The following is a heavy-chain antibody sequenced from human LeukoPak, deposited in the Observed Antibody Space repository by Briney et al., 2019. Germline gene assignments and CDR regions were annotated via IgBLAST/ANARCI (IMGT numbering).Heavy chain of an antibody. Sequence: GGSLRLSCAVSGITLSNYGMSWVRQAPGKALEWVAGISDSGGRTNYADSVKGRFTISRDNPKKTLYLQMNSLRAEDTAVYFCAKRGVVIRVIRVGFHKEAYYFDSWGQGALVTASS. CDR3: AKRGVVIRVIRVGFHKEAYYFDS. CDR1: GITLSNYG. J-gene: IGHJ4*02. V-gene: IGHV3-23*01. CDR2: ISDSGGRT. D-gene: IGHD3-22*01.